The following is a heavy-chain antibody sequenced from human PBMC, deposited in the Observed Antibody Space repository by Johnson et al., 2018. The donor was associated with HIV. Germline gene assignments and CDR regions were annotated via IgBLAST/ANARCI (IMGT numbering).Heavy chain of an antibody. J-gene: IGHJ3*02. CDR1: GISVSSYY. CDR3: AKGARNYGGNLDSFDI. D-gene: IGHD4-23*01. V-gene: IGHV3-20*04. CDR2: INWNGGST. Sequence: VQLVESGGGVVQPGGSLRLSCAASGISVSSYYMSWVRQAPGKGLEWVSGINWNGGSTGYADSVKGRFTISRDNAKNSLYLQMNSMRAEDTALYYCAKGARNYGGNLDSFDIWGQGTMVTVSS.